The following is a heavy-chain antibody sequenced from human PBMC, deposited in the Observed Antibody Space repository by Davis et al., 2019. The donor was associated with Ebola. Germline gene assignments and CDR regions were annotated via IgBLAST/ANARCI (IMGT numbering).Heavy chain of an antibody. J-gene: IGHJ6*02. CDR1: GFTFSSYG. CDR3: ARDSQGYYYYGMDV. V-gene: IGHV3-30*03. CDR2: ISYDGSNK. Sequence: GGSLRLSCAASGFTFSSYGMHWVRQAPGKGLEWVAVISYDGSNKYYADSVKGRFTISRDNSKNTLYLQMNSLRDEDTAVYYCARDSQGYYYYGMDVWGQGTTVTVSS.